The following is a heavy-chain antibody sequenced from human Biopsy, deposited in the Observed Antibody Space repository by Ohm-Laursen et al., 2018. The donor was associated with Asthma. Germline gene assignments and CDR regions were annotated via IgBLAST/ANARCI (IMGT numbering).Heavy chain of an antibody. D-gene: IGHD7-27*01. CDR1: GFTFSSYC. CDR2: INSDGSST. J-gene: IGHJ3*01. CDR3: TKDTGELGMSAFDV. Sequence: SLRLSCAASGFTFSSYCMHWVRQAPGKGLVWVSRINSDGSSTSYADSVKGRFTISRDNAKNTLYLQMNSLRVEDTAFYHCTKDTGELGMSAFDVWGQGTMVAVSS. V-gene: IGHV3-74*01.